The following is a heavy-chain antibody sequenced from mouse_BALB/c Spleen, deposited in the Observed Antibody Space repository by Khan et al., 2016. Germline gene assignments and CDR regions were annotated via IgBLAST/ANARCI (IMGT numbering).Heavy chain of an antibody. CDR3: ASYYDYDGGFAY. CDR1: GFSITGFA. D-gene: IGHD2-4*01. CDR2: IWGDGST. J-gene: IGHJ3*01. V-gene: IGHV2-6-7*01. Sequence: VQLQESGPGLVAPSQSLSITCTVSGFSITGFAVNWVRQPPGKGLEWLGVIWGDGSTDYDSALKSRLSISKDDSKSQVVLKMNSLQTDDTARYXCASYYDYDGGFAYWGQGTLVTVSA.